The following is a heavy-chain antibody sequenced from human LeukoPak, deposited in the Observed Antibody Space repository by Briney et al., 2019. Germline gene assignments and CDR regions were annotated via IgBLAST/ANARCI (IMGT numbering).Heavy chain of an antibody. D-gene: IGHD6-13*01. CDR3: ASLYLRPGGYSSSWPSPRNYYMDV. CDR1: GYTFTDYY. Sequence: ASVKVSCKASGYTFTDYYIHWVRQAPGQGLEWMGWINPNSGGTNYAQKFQGRVTMTRDTSISTAYMELSRLRSDDTAVYYCASLYLRPGGYSSSWPSPRNYYMDVWGKGTTVTVSS. J-gene: IGHJ6*03. CDR2: INPNSGGT. V-gene: IGHV1-2*02.